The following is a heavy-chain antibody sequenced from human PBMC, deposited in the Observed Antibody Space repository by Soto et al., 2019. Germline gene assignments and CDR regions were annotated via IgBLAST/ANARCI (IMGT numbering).Heavy chain of an antibody. Sequence: SETLSLTCTVSGGSIGSYYWSWIRQPPGKGLEWIGYIYYSGSTNYNPSLKSRVTISVDTSTNQFSLKLSSVTAADTAVYYCARVIRDGYNHYYYYGMDVWGQGTTVTVS. V-gene: IGHV4-59*01. D-gene: IGHD5-12*01. CDR1: GGSIGSYY. CDR3: ARVIRDGYNHYYYYGMDV. J-gene: IGHJ6*02. CDR2: IYYSGST.